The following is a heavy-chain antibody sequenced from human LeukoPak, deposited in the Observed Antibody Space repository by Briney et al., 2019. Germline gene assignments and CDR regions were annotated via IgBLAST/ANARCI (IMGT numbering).Heavy chain of an antibody. CDR3: ASRRGSNRPFDY. V-gene: IGHV3-21*01. CDR1: GFTFSTYS. Sequence: GSLRLSCAASGFTFSTYSGNWIRQAPGKGLEWVSSISDDSNYIFYADSVKGRFTISRDNAKNSLYLQTNSLTAEDSAVYYCASRRGSNRPFDYWGQGTLVTVSS. J-gene: IGHJ4*02. D-gene: IGHD1-26*01. CDR2: ISDDSNYI.